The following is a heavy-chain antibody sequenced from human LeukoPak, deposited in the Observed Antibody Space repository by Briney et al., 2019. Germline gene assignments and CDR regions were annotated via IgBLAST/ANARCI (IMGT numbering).Heavy chain of an antibody. D-gene: IGHD6-13*01. Sequence: PGGSLRLSCAASGFTFSNYGMHWVRQAPGKGLEWVAFIRYDGINKDYADSVKGRFTISRDNSKNTLYLQMNSLRAEDTAVYYCARIKQQRNWFDPWGQGTLVTVSS. J-gene: IGHJ5*02. CDR2: IRYDGINK. CDR1: GFTFSNYG. V-gene: IGHV3-30*02. CDR3: ARIKQQRNWFDP.